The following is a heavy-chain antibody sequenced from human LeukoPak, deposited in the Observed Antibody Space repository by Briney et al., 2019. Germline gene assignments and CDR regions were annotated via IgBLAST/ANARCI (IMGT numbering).Heavy chain of an antibody. Sequence: GGSLRLSCAASGFTFSSNSMNWVRQAPGKGLEWVAVISYDGSNKYYADSVKGRFTISRDNSKNTLYLQMNSLRVEDTAVYYCARELGYLNYFDYWGQGTLVTVSS. CDR2: ISYDGSNK. V-gene: IGHV3-30*03. CDR3: ARELGYLNYFDY. D-gene: IGHD5-18*01. J-gene: IGHJ4*02. CDR1: GFTFSSNS.